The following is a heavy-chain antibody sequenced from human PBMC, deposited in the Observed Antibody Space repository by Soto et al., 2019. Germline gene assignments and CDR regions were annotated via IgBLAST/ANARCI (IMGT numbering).Heavy chain of an antibody. Sequence: ESGGGLVPPGGSLRLSCAASGFTVSSNYMSWVRQAPGKGLEWVSVIYSGGSTYYADSVKGRFTISRDNSKNTLYLQMNSLRAEDTAVYYCAREDGYRGGDAFDIWGQGTMVTVSS. D-gene: IGHD5-12*01. V-gene: IGHV3-66*01. CDR1: GFTVSSNY. CDR3: AREDGYRGGDAFDI. CDR2: IYSGGST. J-gene: IGHJ3*02.